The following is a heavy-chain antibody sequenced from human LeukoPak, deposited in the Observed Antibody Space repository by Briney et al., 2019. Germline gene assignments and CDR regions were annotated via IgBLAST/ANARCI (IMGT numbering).Heavy chain of an antibody. D-gene: IGHD1-26*01. Sequence: ASVKVSCKASGYPFTSYYMHWVRQAPGQGLEWMGIINPNSGSTNYAQKFQGRVTMTTDTSTSTAYMELRSLRSDDTAVYYCARGRGGSYYGYYYYYMDVWGKGTTVTVSS. CDR3: ARGRGGSYYGYYYYYMDV. CDR1: GYPFTSYY. J-gene: IGHJ6*03. CDR2: INPNSGST. V-gene: IGHV1-46*01.